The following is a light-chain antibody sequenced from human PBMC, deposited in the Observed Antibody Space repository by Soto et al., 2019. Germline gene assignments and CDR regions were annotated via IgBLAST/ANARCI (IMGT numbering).Light chain of an antibody. J-gene: IGKJ1*01. CDR1: QPISSW. CDR3: QQGYNFPRA. V-gene: IGKV1-12*01. CDR2: PAS. Sequence: DIQMTQSPSSISASVGDRVTITCRASQPISSWLAWYQQVPGQAPYLLIYPASTLQSGVPSRFSGSGSGPDFTLTINSLQPEDFATYYCQQGYNFPRAFGQGTRVEI.